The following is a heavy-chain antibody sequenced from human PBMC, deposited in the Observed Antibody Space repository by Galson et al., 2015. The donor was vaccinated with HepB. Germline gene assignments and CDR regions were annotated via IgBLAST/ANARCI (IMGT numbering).Heavy chain of an antibody. CDR3: AKGPQARRTYYFDY. V-gene: IGHV3-30*18. Sequence: SLRLSCAASGFTFSSYGMHWVRQAPGKGLEWVAVISYDGSNKYYADSVKGRFTISRDNSKNTLYLQMNSLRAEDTAVYYCAKGPQARRTYYFDYWGQGTLVTVSS. J-gene: IGHJ4*02. CDR1: GFTFSSYG. CDR2: ISYDGSNK.